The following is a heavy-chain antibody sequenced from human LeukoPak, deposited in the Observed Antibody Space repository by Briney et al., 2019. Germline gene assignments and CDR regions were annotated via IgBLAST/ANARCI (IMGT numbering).Heavy chain of an antibody. CDR3: ARETYYYDSSGHDY. Sequence: SETLSLTCTVSGGSISSGSYYWRWLRQPAGKGLEWIGRIYTGGSTNYNPSLKSRVTISVDTSKNQFSLKLSSVTAADTAVYYCARETYYYDSSGHDYWGQGTLVTVSS. V-gene: IGHV4-61*02. CDR2: IYTGGST. CDR1: GGSISSGSYY. J-gene: IGHJ4*02. D-gene: IGHD3-22*01.